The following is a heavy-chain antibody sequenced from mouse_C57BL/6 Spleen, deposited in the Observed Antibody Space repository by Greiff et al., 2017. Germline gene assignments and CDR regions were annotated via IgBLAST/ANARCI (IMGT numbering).Heavy chain of an antibody. CDR1: GFSLTSYA. CDR2: IWTGGGT. Sequence: VQVVESGPGLVAPSQSLSITCTVSGFSLTSYAISWVRQPPGKGLEWLGVIWTGGGTNYNSALKSRLSISKDNSKSQVFLKMNSLQTDDTARYYCASITTVVPHWYFDVWGTGTTVTVSS. CDR3: ASITTVVPHWYFDV. D-gene: IGHD1-1*01. J-gene: IGHJ1*03. V-gene: IGHV2-9-1*01.